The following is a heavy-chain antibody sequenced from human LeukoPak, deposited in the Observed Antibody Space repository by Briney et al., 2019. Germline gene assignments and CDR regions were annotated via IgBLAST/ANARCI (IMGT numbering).Heavy chain of an antibody. CDR3: ARDQVSSSSTIAY. CDR1: GGSFSGYY. D-gene: IGHD6-6*01. CDR2: INHSGST. J-gene: IGHJ4*02. Sequence: PSETLSLTCAVYGGSFSGYYWSWIRQPPGKGLEWIGEINHSGSTNYNPSLKSRVTISVDTSKNQFSLKLSSVTAADTAVYYCARDQVSSSSTIAYWGQGTLVTVSS. V-gene: IGHV4-34*01.